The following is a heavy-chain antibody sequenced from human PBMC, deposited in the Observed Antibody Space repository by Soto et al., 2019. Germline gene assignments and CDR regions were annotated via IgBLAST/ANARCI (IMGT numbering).Heavy chain of an antibody. CDR2: INRSGST. CDR3: ARGRRYYYYYGMDV. J-gene: IGHJ6*02. Sequence: SETLSLTCAVYGGSFSGYYWSWIRQPPGKGLEWIGEINRSGSTNYNPSLKSRVTISVDTSKNQFSLKLSSVTTADTAVYYCARGRRYYYYYGMDVWGQGTTVTVSS. V-gene: IGHV4-34*01. CDR1: GGSFSGYY.